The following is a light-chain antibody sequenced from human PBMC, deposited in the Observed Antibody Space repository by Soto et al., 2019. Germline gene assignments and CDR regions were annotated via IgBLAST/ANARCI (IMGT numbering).Light chain of an antibody. Sequence: QSVLTQPASVSGSPGQSITISCTGTSSDIGGYNYVSWYQQHPGKAPKLMIYGVSNRPSGVSGRFFGSKSGNTASLTISGLQPEDEADYYCNSYRSSIIPVVFGGGTQLTVL. J-gene: IGLJ2*01. CDR1: SSDIGGYNY. CDR2: GVS. CDR3: NSYRSSIIPVV. V-gene: IGLV2-14*01.